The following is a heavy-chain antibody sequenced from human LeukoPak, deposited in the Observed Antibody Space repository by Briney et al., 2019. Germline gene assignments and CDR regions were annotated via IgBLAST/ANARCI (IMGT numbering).Heavy chain of an antibody. CDR1: GGSIRSSH. D-gene: IGHD3-22*01. CDR3: AREMNYYDSTGYYLHYLDY. J-gene: IGHJ4*02. V-gene: IGHV4-59*01. CDR2: IYYSGTS. Sequence: SETLSLTCTVSGGSIRSSHWSWIRQPPGKGLEFIGYIYYSGTSNYNPSLKSRVTMSVDTSKNQLSLKLSSVTAADTAVYYCAREMNYYDSTGYYLHYLDYWGQGTLVTVSS.